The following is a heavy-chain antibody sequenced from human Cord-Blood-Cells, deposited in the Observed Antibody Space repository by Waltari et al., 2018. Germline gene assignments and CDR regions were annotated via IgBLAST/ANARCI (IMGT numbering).Heavy chain of an antibody. CDR2: IYYSGST. CDR3: ARYDFWSGFQFFDY. Sequence: QVQLQESGPGLVKPSETLSLTCTVSGGSISSYYWSWIRQPPGKGLGWIGYIYYSGSTNYNPSLKILVTISVDTSKNQFSLKLSSVTAADTAVYYCARYDFWSGFQFFDYWGQGTLVTVSS. J-gene: IGHJ4*02. CDR1: GGSISSYY. V-gene: IGHV4-59*01. D-gene: IGHD3-3*01.